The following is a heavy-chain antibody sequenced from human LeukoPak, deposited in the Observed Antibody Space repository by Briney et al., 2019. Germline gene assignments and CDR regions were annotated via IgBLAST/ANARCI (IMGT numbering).Heavy chain of an antibody. D-gene: IGHD2-2*01. J-gene: IGHJ4*02. CDR3: AKDFLSYCSSTSCFPHFDY. V-gene: IGHV3-23*01. CDR2: ISGSGGST. Sequence: PGGSLRLSCAASGLTFSIYAMNWFRRAPAKGLEWVSAISGSGGSTYYADSVKGRFTISRDNSKNTLYLQMNSLTAEDTAVYYCAKDFLSYCSSTSCFPHFDYWGQGTLVTVSS. CDR1: GLTFSIYA.